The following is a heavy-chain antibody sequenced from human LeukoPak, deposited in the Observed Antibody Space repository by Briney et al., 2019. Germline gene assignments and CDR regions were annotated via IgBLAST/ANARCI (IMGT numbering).Heavy chain of an antibody. CDR1: GFTFSSYA. CDR3: ARDSSSSTDDY. CDR2: INSSSSYI. J-gene: IGHJ4*02. D-gene: IGHD6-6*01. V-gene: IGHV3-21*01. Sequence: TGGSLRLSCAASGFTFSSYAMSWVRQAPGKGLEWVSSINSSSSYIYYADSVKGRFTISRDNAKNSLYLQMNSLRAEDTAVYYCARDSSSSTDDYWGQGTLVTVSS.